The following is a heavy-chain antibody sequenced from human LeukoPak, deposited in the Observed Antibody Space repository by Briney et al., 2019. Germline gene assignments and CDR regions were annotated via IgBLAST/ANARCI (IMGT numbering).Heavy chain of an antibody. CDR2: IIPIFGTA. V-gene: IGHV1-69*06. J-gene: IGHJ4*02. Sequence: GASVKVSCKASGYTFTSYAISWVRQAPGQGLEWMGGIIPIFGTANYAQKFQGRVTITADKSTSTAYMELSSLRSEDTAVYYCARDTGGATPSYFDYWGQGTLVTVSS. D-gene: IGHD3-16*01. CDR1: GYTFTSYA. CDR3: ARDTGGATPSYFDY.